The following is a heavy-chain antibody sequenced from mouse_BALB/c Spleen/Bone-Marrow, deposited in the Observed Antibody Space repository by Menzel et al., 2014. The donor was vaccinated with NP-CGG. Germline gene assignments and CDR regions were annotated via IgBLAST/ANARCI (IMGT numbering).Heavy chain of an antibody. CDR3: ARSSSYDYDVVFAY. Sequence: VQLKQSGPGLVKPSQSLSLTCIVTGYSITRDYAWNWIRQFPGNKLEWMGYISYSGSTTYNPSLESRISITRDTSKNQFFLQFNSVTTEDTATYYCARSSSYDYDVVFAYWVQGTLVTVSA. D-gene: IGHD2-4*01. CDR2: ISYSGST. CDR1: GYSITRDYA. J-gene: IGHJ3*01. V-gene: IGHV3-2*02.